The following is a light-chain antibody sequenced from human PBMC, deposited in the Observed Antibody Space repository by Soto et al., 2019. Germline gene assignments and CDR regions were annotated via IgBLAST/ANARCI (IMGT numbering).Light chain of an antibody. J-gene: IGLJ2*01. V-gene: IGLV2-14*01. Sequence: QSALTQPASVSGSPGQSITISCTGTSSDVGGYNYVSWYQHHPVKAPKLMIYEVSNRPSGVSDRFSGSKSGNTASLTISGLQAEDEADYYCSSYTTSSTVVIGGGTKVTVL. CDR2: EVS. CDR3: SSYTTSSTVV. CDR1: SSDVGGYNY.